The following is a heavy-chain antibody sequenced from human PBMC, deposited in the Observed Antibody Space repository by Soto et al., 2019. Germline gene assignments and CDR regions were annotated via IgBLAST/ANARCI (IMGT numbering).Heavy chain of an antibody. J-gene: IGHJ4*02. CDR2: IGTAGDT. CDR3: ARGPGGDYFLYFDY. Sequence: GGSLRLSCAASGFTFSSYDMHWVRQATGKGLEWVSAIGTAGDTYYPGSVKGRFTISRENAKNSLYLQMNSLRAEDTAVYYCARGPGGDYFLYFDYWGQGTLVTVSS. CDR1: GFTFSSYD. V-gene: IGHV3-13*01. D-gene: IGHD4-17*01.